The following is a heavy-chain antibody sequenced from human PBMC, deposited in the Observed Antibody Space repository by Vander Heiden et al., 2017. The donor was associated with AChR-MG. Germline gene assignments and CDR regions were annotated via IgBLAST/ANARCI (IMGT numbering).Heavy chain of an antibody. CDR1: GYMFTMYG. D-gene: IGHD2-15*01. CDR2: ISGYNGDR. CDR3: ARDREVPRGSPRPGAPDV. V-gene: IGHV1-18*01. J-gene: IGHJ6*02. Sequence: QVQLMQSGGEVKKPGASVTVSCKASGYMFTMYGISWVRQAPGQGLEWMGWISGYNGDRKYAQQLQGRVTMTTDTSTTTAYMNLRSLTSDDTAVYYCARDREVPRGSPRPGAPDVWGQGTTVTVSS.